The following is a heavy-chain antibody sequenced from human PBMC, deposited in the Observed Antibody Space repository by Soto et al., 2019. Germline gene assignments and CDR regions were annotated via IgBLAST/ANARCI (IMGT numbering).Heavy chain of an antibody. V-gene: IGHV4-34*01. CDR1: GGSLSGYY. J-gene: IGHJ6*03. CDR3: ARGAVWGDYIWGSYRSPSYYMDV. D-gene: IGHD3-16*02. CDR2: INHSGST. Sequence: SETLSLTRAVYGGSLSGYYWSWIRQAPGKGLEWIGEINHSGSTNYNPSLKSRVTISVDTSKNQFSLKLSSVTAADTAVYYCARGAVWGDYIWGSYRSPSYYMDVWGKGTTVTVSS.